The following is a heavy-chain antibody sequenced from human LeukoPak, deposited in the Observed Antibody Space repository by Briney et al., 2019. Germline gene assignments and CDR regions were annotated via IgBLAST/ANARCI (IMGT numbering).Heavy chain of an antibody. V-gene: IGHV4-59*01. CDR3: ARVERYYYYYGMDV. D-gene: IGHD1-1*01. Sequence: SETLSLTCTVSGGSISSYYWSWIRQPPGKGLEWIGYIYYSGTNNYNPSLKSRVTISVDTSKNQFSLKLSSVTAADTAVYYCARVERYYYYYGMDVWGQGTTVTVSS. CDR2: IYYSGTN. CDR1: GGSISSYY. J-gene: IGHJ6*02.